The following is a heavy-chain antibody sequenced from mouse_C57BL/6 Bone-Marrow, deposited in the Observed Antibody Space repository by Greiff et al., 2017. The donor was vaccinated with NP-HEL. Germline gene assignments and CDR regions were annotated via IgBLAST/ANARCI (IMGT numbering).Heavy chain of an antibody. D-gene: IGHD4-1*01. J-gene: IGHJ4*01. CDR2: IYPGSGNT. V-gene: IGHV1-76*01. Sequence: VHLVESGAELVRPGASVKLSCKASGYTFTDYYINWVKQRPGQGLEWIARIYPGSGNTYYNEKFKGKATLTAEKSSSTAYMQLSSLTSEDSAVYFCARSRGLGRGDYRYYYAMDYWGQGTSVTVSS. CDR1: GYTFTDYY. CDR3: ARSRGLGRGDYRYYYAMDY.